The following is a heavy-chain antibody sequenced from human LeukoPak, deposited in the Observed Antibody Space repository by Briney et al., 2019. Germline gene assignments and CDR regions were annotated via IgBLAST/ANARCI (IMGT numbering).Heavy chain of an antibody. CDR2: TYYRSKWYN. D-gene: IGHD7-27*01. CDR1: GDSVSSNSAA. J-gene: IGHJ4*02. Sequence: SQNLSLTCATSGDSVSSNSAAWNWVRQSPSRGLEWLGRTYYRSKWYNNYAVSVKSRITINPDTSKNQFSLQLKSVTPEDTAVYYCAREQTGDQNFDYWGQGTLVTVSS. V-gene: IGHV6-1*01. CDR3: AREQTGDQNFDY.